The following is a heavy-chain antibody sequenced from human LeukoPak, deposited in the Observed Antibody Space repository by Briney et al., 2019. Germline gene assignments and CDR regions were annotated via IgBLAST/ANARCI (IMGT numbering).Heavy chain of an antibody. Sequence: SETLSLTCTVSGGSISSYYWSWIRQPPGKGLEWIGYIYYSGSTNYNPSLKSRVTISVDTSKNQFSLKLSSVTAADTAVYYCARHSVVGATGAFDIWGQGTMVTVSS. CDR1: GGSISSYY. CDR3: ARHSVVGATGAFDI. V-gene: IGHV4-59*08. D-gene: IGHD1-26*01. J-gene: IGHJ3*02. CDR2: IYYSGST.